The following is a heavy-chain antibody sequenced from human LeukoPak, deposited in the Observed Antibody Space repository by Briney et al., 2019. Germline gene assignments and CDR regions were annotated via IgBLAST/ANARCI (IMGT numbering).Heavy chain of an antibody. CDR2: ISISGTTI. CDR1: GFTFSDYE. J-gene: IGHJ4*02. D-gene: IGHD3-22*01. Sequence: GGSLRLSCAASGFTFSDYEMNWVRQAPGKGLEWLSHISISGTTIHYADSVKGRFTISRDNAKNSLYLQMNSLRAEDTAVYYCARDYYYDSSGYYKYPGYWGQGTLVTVSS. V-gene: IGHV3-48*03. CDR3: ARDYYYDSSGYYKYPGY.